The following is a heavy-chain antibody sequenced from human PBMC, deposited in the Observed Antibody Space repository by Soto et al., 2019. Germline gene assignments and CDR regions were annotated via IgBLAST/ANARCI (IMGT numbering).Heavy chain of an antibody. J-gene: IGHJ4*02. Sequence: QVQLVQSGAEVKKPGASVKVSCKASGYTFTSYAMHWVRQAPGQRLEWMGWINAGNGNTKYSQKFQGRVTITRDTSASTAYMELSSLRSEDTAVYYCARGGASIAATLIDYWGQGTLVTVSS. D-gene: IGHD6-6*01. CDR3: ARGGASIAATLIDY. V-gene: IGHV1-3*01. CDR1: GYTFTSYA. CDR2: INAGNGNT.